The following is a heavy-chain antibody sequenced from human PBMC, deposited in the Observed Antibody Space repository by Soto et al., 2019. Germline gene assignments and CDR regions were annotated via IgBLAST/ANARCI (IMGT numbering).Heavy chain of an antibody. CDR1: GYSFTDYY. V-gene: IGHV1-2*02. D-gene: IGHD3-22*01. CDR3: WVVIVRGFDY. Sequence: ASVKVSRKASGYSFTDYYLHCVRQAPGQGLEWMGWINPNSGGTNYAQKFQGRVTMTRDTSISTAYMELSRLRSDDTAVYYCWVVIVRGFDYWGQGTLVTVSS. J-gene: IGHJ4*02. CDR2: INPNSGGT.